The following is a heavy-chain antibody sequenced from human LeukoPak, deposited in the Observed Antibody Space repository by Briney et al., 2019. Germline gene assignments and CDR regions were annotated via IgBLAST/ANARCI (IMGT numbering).Heavy chain of an antibody. Sequence: SVKVSCKASGGTFSSYAISWVRQAPGQGLEWMGGIIPIFGTANYAQKFQGRVTITADESTSTAYMELSSLRSEDTAVYYCAKVGSSWFGRPPYYYYYGMDVWGQGTTVTVSS. CDR1: GGTFSSYA. V-gene: IGHV1-69*13. CDR2: IIPIFGTA. CDR3: AKVGSSWFGRPPYYYYYGMDV. J-gene: IGHJ6*02. D-gene: IGHD6-13*01.